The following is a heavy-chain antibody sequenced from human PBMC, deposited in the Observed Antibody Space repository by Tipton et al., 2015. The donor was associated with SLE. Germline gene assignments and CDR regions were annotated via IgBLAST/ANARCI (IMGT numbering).Heavy chain of an antibody. CDR1: GGSISSGGYY. CDR2: IYTSGST. V-gene: IGHV4-61*02. Sequence: TLSLTCTVSGGSISSGGYYWSWIRQPAGKGLEWIGRIYTSGSTNYNPSLKSRVTISVDTSKNQFSLKLSSVTAADTAVYYCAREILGITMVRGVRGAFDIWGQGTMVTVSS. CDR3: AREILGITMVRGVRGAFDI. J-gene: IGHJ3*02. D-gene: IGHD3-10*01.